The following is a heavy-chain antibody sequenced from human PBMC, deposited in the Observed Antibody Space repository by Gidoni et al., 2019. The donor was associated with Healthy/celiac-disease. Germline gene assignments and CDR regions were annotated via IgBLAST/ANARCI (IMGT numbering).Heavy chain of an antibody. CDR1: GFTFSNAW. D-gene: IGHD4-4*01. CDR3: TSPRDYSNYWSPLGMDV. V-gene: IGHV3-15*07. J-gene: IGHJ6*02. Sequence: EVQLVESGGGLVKPGGSLRLSCAASGFTFSNAWMTWVRPAPGKGLEWVGRIKSKTDGGTTDYAAPVKGRFTISRDDSKNTLYLQMNSLKTEDTAVYYCTSPRDYSNYWSPLGMDVWGQGTTVTVSS. CDR2: IKSKTDGGTT.